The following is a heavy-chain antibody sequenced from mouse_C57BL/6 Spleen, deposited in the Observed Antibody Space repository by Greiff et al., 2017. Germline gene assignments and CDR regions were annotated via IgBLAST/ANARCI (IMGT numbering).Heavy chain of an antibody. CDR2: INPNNGGT. V-gene: IGHV1-26*01. D-gene: IGHD1-1*01. CDR3: ARRGTTVVEGAMDY. J-gene: IGHJ4*01. CDR1: GYTFTDYY. Sequence: VQLQQSGPELVKPGASVKISCKASGYTFTDYYMNWVKQSHGKSLEWIGDINPNNGGTSYNQKFKGKATLTVDKSSSTAYMELRSLTSEDSAVYYCARRGTTVVEGAMDYWGQGTSVTVSS.